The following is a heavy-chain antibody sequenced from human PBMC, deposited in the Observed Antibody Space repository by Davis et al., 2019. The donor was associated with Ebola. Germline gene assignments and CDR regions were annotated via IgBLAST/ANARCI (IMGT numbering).Heavy chain of an antibody. J-gene: IGHJ4*02. Sequence: GESLKISCKGSGYSFTSYWIVWVRQMPGKGLEWMGNIYPGDSDTRYSPSFQGQFTLSADKSSTTAYLHWRSLRASDSAMYYCARQGGGSGRLTSFDYWGQGTLITVSS. D-gene: IGHD1-26*01. CDR3: ARQGGGSGRLTSFDY. CDR2: IYPGDSDT. V-gene: IGHV5-51*01. CDR1: GYSFTSYW.